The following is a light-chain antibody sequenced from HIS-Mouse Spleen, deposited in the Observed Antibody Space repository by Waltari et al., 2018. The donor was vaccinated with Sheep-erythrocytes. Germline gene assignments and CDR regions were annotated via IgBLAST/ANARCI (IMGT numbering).Light chain of an antibody. CDR2: EDS. CDR3: YSTDSSGNHYV. V-gene: IGLV3-10*01. CDR1: ALPKKS. Sequence: SYELTQPPSVSVSPGQTARITCSGDALPKKSAYWYQQKSGQAPVLVIYEDSNRPSGIPERFSGSSSGTMATLTISGAQVEDEADYYCYSTDSSGNHYVFGTGTKVTVL. J-gene: IGLJ1*01.